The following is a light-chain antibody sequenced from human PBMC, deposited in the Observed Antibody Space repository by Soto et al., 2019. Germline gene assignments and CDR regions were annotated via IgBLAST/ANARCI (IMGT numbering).Light chain of an antibody. Sequence: EIVMTQSPATLTVSPGERATLSCRASQSVSSNLAWYQQKPGQAPRLLIYGASTRATGIPARFSGSGSGTEFTLTISSLQSEHFAVYYCQHYNNWPRTFGQGTKVEI. CDR1: QSVSSN. V-gene: IGKV3-15*01. CDR3: QHYNNWPRT. CDR2: GAS. J-gene: IGKJ1*01.